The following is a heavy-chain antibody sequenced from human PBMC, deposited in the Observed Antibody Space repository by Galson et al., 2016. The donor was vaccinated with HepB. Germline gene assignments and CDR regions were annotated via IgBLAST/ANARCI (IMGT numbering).Heavy chain of an antibody. Sequence: SLRLSCAASGFTFSNYSLNWVRQAPGKGLEWVSSISSSSTYIYYADSVKGRFTISRDNSKNILYLQMKSLRDEDTAVYYCAKRPYSYGWHYGMDVWGQGSTVTVSS. D-gene: IGHD5-18*01. J-gene: IGHJ6*02. CDR1: GFTFSNYS. CDR3: AKRPYSYGWHYGMDV. CDR2: ISSSSTYI. V-gene: IGHV3-21*04.